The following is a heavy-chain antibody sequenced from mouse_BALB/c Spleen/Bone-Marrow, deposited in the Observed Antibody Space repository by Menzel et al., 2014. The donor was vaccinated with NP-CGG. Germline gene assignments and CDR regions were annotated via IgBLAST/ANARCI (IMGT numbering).Heavy chain of an antibody. D-gene: IGHD4-1*01. CDR1: GFSLTGYG. Sequence: VMLVESGPGLVAPSQSLSITCIVSGFSLTGYGANWVRQPPGKGLEWLGMIWGDGSTDYNSALKSKLSISKDNSKSQVFLKMNSLQTDDTARYYCARELGHYAMDYWGQGTSVTVSS. CDR3: ARELGHYAMDY. CDR2: IWGDGST. J-gene: IGHJ4*01. V-gene: IGHV2-6-7*01.